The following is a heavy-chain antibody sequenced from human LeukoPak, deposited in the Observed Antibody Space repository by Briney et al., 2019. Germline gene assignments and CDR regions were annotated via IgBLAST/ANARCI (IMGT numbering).Heavy chain of an antibody. Sequence: GGSLRLSCAASGFTFNTYAMSWVRQAPGKGLECVSGISGSGGRTYYADSVKGRFTISRDNSKSTLYLQMNSLRAEDTAVYYCAKHGDNVWGSFRFGFDSWGQGTLVTVSS. J-gene: IGHJ4*02. CDR3: AKHGDNVWGSFRFGFDS. CDR2: ISGSGGRT. CDR1: GFTFNTYA. V-gene: IGHV3-23*01. D-gene: IGHD3-16*02.